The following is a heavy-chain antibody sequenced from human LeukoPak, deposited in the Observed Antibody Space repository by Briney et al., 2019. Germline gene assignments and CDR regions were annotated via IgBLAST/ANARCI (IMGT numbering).Heavy chain of an antibody. CDR3: ASGNCSGTSCSSFDY. J-gene: IGHJ4*02. CDR1: GGSISSRSYY. V-gene: IGHV4-39*01. CDR2: IFYSGTT. D-gene: IGHD2-2*01. Sequence: KPSETLSLTCTVSGGSISSRSYYWGWIRQPPGKGLEWIWSIFYSGTTYYNPSLKSRVTISVDTSKNQFSLRLSSVTAADTAVYYCASGNCSGTSCSSFDYWGQGTLVTVSS.